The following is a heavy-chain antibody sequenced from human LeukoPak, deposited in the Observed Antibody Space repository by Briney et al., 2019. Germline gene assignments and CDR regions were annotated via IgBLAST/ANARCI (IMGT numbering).Heavy chain of an antibody. CDR1: GGSISSYY. CDR3: ARETHIAVGYYYYYMDV. J-gene: IGHJ6*03. V-gene: IGHV4-4*07. Sequence: SETLSLTCTVSGGSISSYYWSWIRQPAGKGLEWIGRIYTSGSTNYNPSLKSRVTMSVDTSKNQFSLKLSSVTAADTAVYYCARETHIAVGYYYYYMDVWGKGTTVTISS. D-gene: IGHD6-19*01. CDR2: IYTSGST.